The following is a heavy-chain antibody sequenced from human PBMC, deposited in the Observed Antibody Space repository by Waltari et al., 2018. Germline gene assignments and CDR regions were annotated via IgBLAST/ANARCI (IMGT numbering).Heavy chain of an antibody. CDR3: ARILCDGSKCYNGLDV. J-gene: IGHJ6*02. CDR2: IKQDGTEK. V-gene: IGHV3-7*01. Sequence: VQMVESGGGVIQWGGSLRLSGAADGCRVGHHWMSWVRQAPGKGLEWVANIKQDGTEKIYVDSVKGRFTILRDNAKNSLFLQMNSLRADDTGVYYCARILCDGSKCYNGLDVWGQGTAVTVSS. CDR1: GCRVGHHW. D-gene: IGHD3-10*01.